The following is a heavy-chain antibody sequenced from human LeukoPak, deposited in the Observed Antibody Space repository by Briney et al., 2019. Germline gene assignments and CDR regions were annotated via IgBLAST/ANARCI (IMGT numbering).Heavy chain of an antibody. Sequence: SETLSLTCAVYGGSFSGYYWSWIRQPPGKGLEWIGEINHSGSTNYNPSLKSRVTISVDTSKNQFSLKLSSVTAADTAVYYCARGLQLWPGHWFDPWGQGTLVTVSS. CDR2: INHSGST. V-gene: IGHV4-34*01. D-gene: IGHD5-18*01. CDR1: GGSFSGYY. J-gene: IGHJ5*02. CDR3: ARGLQLWPGHWFDP.